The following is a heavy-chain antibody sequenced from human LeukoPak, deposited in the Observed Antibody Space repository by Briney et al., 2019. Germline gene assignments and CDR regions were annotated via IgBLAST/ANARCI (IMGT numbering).Heavy chain of an antibody. D-gene: IGHD6-13*01. Sequence: SETLSLTCSVSGGSLSNYYWTWIRQSPGKGLEWIGNIYYSGSTNYNSSLKSRVTISVGPSKNQLSLKLSSVTAADTAVYYCARNLAVGYSSWFDALDVWGQGTMVTVSS. CDR1: GGSLSNYY. V-gene: IGHV4-59*08. CDR2: IYYSGST. CDR3: ARNLAVGYSSWFDALDV. J-gene: IGHJ3*01.